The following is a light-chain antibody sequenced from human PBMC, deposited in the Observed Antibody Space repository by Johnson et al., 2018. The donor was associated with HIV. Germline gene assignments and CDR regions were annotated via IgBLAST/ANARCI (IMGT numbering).Light chain of an antibody. CDR3: GTWDSSLSAYV. V-gene: IGLV1-51*02. Sequence: QSVLTQPPSVSAAPGQKVTISCSGSYSNIGNNYVSWYQQLPGTAPKLLIYENNKRPSGIPDRFSGSKSGTSATLGITGLQTGAEADYYCGTWDSSLSAYVFGTGTKVTAL. J-gene: IGLJ1*01. CDR1: YSNIGNNY. CDR2: ENN.